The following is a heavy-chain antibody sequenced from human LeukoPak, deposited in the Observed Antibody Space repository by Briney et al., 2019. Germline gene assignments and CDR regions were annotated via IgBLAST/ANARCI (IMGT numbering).Heavy chain of an antibody. J-gene: IGHJ4*02. CDR3: ARVTAVAGLYYFDY. D-gene: IGHD6-19*01. Sequence: SETLSLTCTVSGGSISSYYWSWIRQPAGKGLEWIGRIYTSRSTNYNPSLKSRVTMSVDTSKNQFSLKLSSVTAADTAVYHCARVTAVAGLYYFDYWGQGALVTVSS. V-gene: IGHV4-4*07. CDR1: GGSISSYY. CDR2: IYTSRST.